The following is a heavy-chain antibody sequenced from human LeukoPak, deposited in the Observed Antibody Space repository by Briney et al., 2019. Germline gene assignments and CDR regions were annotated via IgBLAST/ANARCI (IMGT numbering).Heavy chain of an antibody. D-gene: IGHD5-18*01. J-gene: IGHJ4*02. CDR3: ARGGYSYGYV. CDR1: GGSISSGGYY. CDR2: IYYSGST. V-gene: IGHV4-31*03. Sequence: SETLSLTCTVPGGSISSGGYYWSWIRQNPGKGLEWIGYIYYSGSTYYNPSLKSRVTISVDTSKNQFSLSLSSVTAADTAVYYCARGGYSYGYVWGQGTLVTVSS.